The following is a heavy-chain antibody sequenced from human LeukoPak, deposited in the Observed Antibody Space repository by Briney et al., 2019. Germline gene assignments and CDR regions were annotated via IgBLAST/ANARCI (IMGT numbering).Heavy chain of an antibody. CDR3: AKDPNYYDSSGYFDY. D-gene: IGHD3-22*01. J-gene: IGHJ4*02. V-gene: IGHV3-30*18. CDR1: GFTFKNCA. CDR2: ISYDGSNT. Sequence: GGSLRLSCVASGFTFKNCAMSWVRQAPGKGLEWVATISYDGSNTNYADSVKGRFTISRDNSKNTLYLQMNSLRAEDTAVYYCAKDPNYYDSSGYFDYWGQGTLVTVSS.